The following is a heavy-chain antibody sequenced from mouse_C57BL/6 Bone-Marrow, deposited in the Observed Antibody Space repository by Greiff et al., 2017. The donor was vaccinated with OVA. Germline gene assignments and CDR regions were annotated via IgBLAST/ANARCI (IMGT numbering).Heavy chain of an antibody. CDR3: VRLGYAMDY. Sequence: EAGGGLVQPKGSLKLSCAASGFSFNTYAMNWVRQAPGKGLEWVARIRSKSNNYATYYADSVKDRFTISRDDSESMLYLQMNNLKTEDTAMYYCVRLGYAMDYWGQGTSVTVSS. V-gene: IGHV10-1*01. J-gene: IGHJ4*01. CDR1: GFSFNTYA. CDR2: IRSKSNNYAT.